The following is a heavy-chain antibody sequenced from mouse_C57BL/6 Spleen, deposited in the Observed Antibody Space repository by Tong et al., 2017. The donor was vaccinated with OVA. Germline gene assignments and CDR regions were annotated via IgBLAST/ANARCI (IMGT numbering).Heavy chain of an antibody. CDR3: TGPYDYDEAWFAY. Sequence: EVQLQESVAELVMPGASVKLSCTASGFNIKNTYLHWVKQRPEQGLEWMGRIDPANGNTKYAPKFQGKATITADTSSNTAYLQLSSLTSEDTAVYYCTGPYDYDEAWFAYWGQGTLVTVSA. CDR1: GFNIKNTY. V-gene: IGHV14-3*01. J-gene: IGHJ3*01. D-gene: IGHD2-4*01. CDR2: IDPANGNT.